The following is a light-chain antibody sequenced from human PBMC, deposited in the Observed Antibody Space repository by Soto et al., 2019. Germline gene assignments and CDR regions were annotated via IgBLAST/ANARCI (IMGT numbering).Light chain of an antibody. Sequence: QSALTQPRSVSGSPGQSVTISCTGTSSDVGGYNYVSWYQQHPGKAPKLMIYDVSKRPSGVPDRFSGSKSGNTASLTISGLQAEDEAEYYCCSYAGSYTPVFGGGTKLTVL. CDR1: SSDVGGYNY. CDR2: DVS. J-gene: IGLJ3*02. V-gene: IGLV2-11*01. CDR3: CSYAGSYTPV.